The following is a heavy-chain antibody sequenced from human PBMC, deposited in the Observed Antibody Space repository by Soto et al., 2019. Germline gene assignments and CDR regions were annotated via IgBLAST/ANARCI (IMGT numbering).Heavy chain of an antibody. D-gene: IGHD2-2*01. V-gene: IGHV3-30*18. CDR2: ISNDVRNI. CDR3: VKDSLGGMTPVFMPGPD. CDR1: GLTFSTYG. Sequence: VQLVESGGGVVQPGRSLRLSCGASGLTFSTYGFHWVRQAPGKGLEWVAVISNDVRNIHYAESVKGRFTISRDNSKNTLYLQMNSLRPNDTAVYYCVKDSLGGMTPVFMPGPDWGQGTLVNVSS. J-gene: IGHJ4*02.